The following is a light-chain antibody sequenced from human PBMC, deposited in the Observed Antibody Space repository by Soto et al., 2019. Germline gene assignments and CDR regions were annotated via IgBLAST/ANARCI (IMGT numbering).Light chain of an antibody. J-gene: IGKJ5*01. Sequence: EIVLKQSPGTLSLSPGEGATLSCRAIQSVSSSYLAWYQQKPGQAPRLLIYGASSRATGIPDRFSGSGSGTDFTLTISRLEPEDFAVYYCQQYGSSPRITFGQGTRLEIK. V-gene: IGKV3-20*01. CDR2: GAS. CDR1: QSVSSSY. CDR3: QQYGSSPRIT.